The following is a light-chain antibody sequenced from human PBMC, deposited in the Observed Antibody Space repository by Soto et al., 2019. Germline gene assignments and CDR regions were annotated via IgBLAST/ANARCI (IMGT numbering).Light chain of an antibody. CDR2: GAS. CDR3: QPYNNWPLT. J-gene: IGKJ4*01. Sequence: EIVLTQSPGTLSLSPGERATLSCRASQSGTSSYLAWYQQRPGQAPRLLIYGASNRATGVPDRFSGSGAGTLFTLTINSLQSEDFAVYYCQPYNNWPLTFGGGTKVDIK. V-gene: IGKV3-15*01. CDR1: QSGTSSY.